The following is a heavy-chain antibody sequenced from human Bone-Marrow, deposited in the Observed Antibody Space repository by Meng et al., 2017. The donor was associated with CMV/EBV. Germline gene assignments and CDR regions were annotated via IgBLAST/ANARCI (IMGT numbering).Heavy chain of an antibody. D-gene: IGHD2-21*02. V-gene: IGHV4-4*07. CDR2: IYTSGST. Sequence: QVPLQESGPGLVKPSETLSLTCTVSGGSISSYYWSWIRQPAGKGLEWIGRIYTSGSTSYNPSLKSRVTMSVDTSKNQFSLKLSSVTAADTAVYYCARGDLAPLDETYYFDYWGQGTLVTVSS. CDR3: ARGDLAPLDETYYFDY. CDR1: GGSISSYY. J-gene: IGHJ4*02.